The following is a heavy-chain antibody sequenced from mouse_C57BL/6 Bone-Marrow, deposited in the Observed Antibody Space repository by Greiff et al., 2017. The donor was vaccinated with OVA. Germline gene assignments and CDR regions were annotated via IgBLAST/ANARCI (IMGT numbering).Heavy chain of an antibody. V-gene: IGHV2-9-1*01. CDR2: IWTGGGT. CDR3: ARKLTGPHYYAMDY. J-gene: IGHJ4*01. D-gene: IGHD4-1*01. Sequence: VQVVESGPGLVAPSQSLSITCTVSGFSLTSYAISWVRQPPGKGLEWLGVIWTGGGTNYNSALKSRLSISKDNSKSQVFLKMNSLQTDDTARYYCARKLTGPHYYAMDYWGQGTSVTVSS. CDR1: GFSLTSYA.